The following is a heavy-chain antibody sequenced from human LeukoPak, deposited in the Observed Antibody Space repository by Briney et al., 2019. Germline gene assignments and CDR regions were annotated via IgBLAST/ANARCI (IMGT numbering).Heavy chain of an antibody. CDR2: IYYSGST. J-gene: IGHJ4*02. CDR3: ARCGYYDFWSGRYYFDY. V-gene: IGHV4-34*01. Sequence: SETLSLTCAVYGGSFSGYYWGWIRQPPGKGLEWIGSIYYSGSTYYNPSLKSRVTISVDTSKNQFSLKLSSVTAADTAVYYCARCGYYDFWSGRYYFDYWGQGTLVTVSS. CDR1: GGSFSGYY. D-gene: IGHD3-3*01.